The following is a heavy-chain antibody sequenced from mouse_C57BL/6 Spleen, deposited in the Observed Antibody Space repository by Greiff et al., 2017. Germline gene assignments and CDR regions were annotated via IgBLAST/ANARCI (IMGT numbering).Heavy chain of an antibody. CDR1: GFSFNTYA. J-gene: IGHJ1*03. V-gene: IGHV10-1*01. Sequence: EVKLVESGGGLVQPKGSLKLSCAASGFSFNTYAMNWVRQAPGKGLEWVARIRSKSNNYATYYADSVKDRFTISRDDSESMLYLQMNNLKTEDTAMYYCVYGYDGGYFDVWGTGTTVTVSS. D-gene: IGHD2-2*01. CDR2: IRSKSNNYAT. CDR3: VYGYDGGYFDV.